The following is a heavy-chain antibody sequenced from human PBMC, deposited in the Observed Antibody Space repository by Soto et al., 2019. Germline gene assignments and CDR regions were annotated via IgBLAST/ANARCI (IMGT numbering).Heavy chain of an antibody. CDR3: AKDLLRGVILAVIDY. CDR2: ISWNSGSI. Sequence: EVQLVESGGGLVQPGRSLRLSCAASGFTFDDYAMHWVRQAPGKGLEWVSGISWNSGSIGYADSVKGRFTISRDNAKNSLYLQMNSLRAEDTALYYCAKDLLRGVILAVIDYWGQGTLVTVSS. D-gene: IGHD3-10*01. CDR1: GFTFDDYA. J-gene: IGHJ4*02. V-gene: IGHV3-9*01.